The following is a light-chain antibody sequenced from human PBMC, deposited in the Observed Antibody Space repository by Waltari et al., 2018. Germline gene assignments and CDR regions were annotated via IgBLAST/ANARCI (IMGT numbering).Light chain of an antibody. CDR2: DVS. CDR3: SSYTTTNIVV. J-gene: IGLJ2*01. Sequence: QSALTQPASVSGSPGQSITISCTGSSSDIGAYNFVSWYQQHPGKAPQLMIYDVSKRPSGVSKRFSGSKSGNTASLTIYGLQVEDEADYFCSSYTTTNIVVFGGGTELTVL. V-gene: IGLV2-14*03. CDR1: SSDIGAYNF.